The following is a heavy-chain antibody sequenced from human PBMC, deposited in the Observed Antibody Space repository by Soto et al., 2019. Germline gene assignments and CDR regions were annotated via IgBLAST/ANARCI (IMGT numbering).Heavy chain of an antibody. CDR3: ARDRPTSSIRARDYYYAMDV. CDR1: GYSFITYG. V-gene: IGHV1-18*01. CDR2: ISTYNGNT. D-gene: IGHD6-6*01. J-gene: IGHJ6*02. Sequence: QVQLMQSGAEVKKPGASVKVSCKASGYSFITYGISWVRQAPGQGLEWMGWISTYNGNTNYAQKLQGRITMTTDTSTTTGYMELRSLRSDDTAVYYCARDRPTSSIRARDYYYAMDVWGQGTTVTVSS.